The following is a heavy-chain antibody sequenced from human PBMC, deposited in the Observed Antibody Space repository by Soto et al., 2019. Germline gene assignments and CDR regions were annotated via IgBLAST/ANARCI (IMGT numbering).Heavy chain of an antibody. J-gene: IGHJ3*02. CDR2: ISSSSSTI. V-gene: IGHV3-48*01. D-gene: IGHD3-16*01. Sequence: GGSLRLSCAASGFTFSSYSMNWVRQAPGKGLEWVSYISSSSSTIYYADSVKGRFTISRDNAKNSLHLQMNSLRAEATAVYYCERDEADYIWGSYDAFDIWGQGTMVTGS. CDR1: GFTFSSYS. CDR3: ERDEADYIWGSYDAFDI.